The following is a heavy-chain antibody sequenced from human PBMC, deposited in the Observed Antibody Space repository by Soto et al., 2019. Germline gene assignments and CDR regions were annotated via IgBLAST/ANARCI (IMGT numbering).Heavy chain of an antibody. CDR3: ARVQRTVVVVAAPLGWFDP. CDR1: GYTFTSYG. CDR2: ISAYNGNT. D-gene: IGHD2-15*01. Sequence: QVPLVQSGAEVKKPGASVKVSCKASGYTFTSYGISWVRQAPEQGLEWMGWISAYNGNTNYAQKLQGRVTMTIDTSTSTAYMELRSLRSDDTAVYYCARVQRTVVVVAAPLGWFDPWGQGTLVTVSS. J-gene: IGHJ5*02. V-gene: IGHV1-18*01.